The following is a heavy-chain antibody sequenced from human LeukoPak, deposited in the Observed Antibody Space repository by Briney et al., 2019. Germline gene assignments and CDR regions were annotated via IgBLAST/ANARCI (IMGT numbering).Heavy chain of an antibody. J-gene: IGHJ4*02. CDR2: IPSDESNK. D-gene: IGHD5-12*01. CDR3: VRDRTTITRASFAY. V-gene: IGHV3-30-3*01. Sequence: GSLRLSCAASGFTFTTYAMHWVRQAPGKGLEWVAIIPSDESNKYYAASVKGRFTISRDSSKNTLFLQMNSLRPEDTAVYYCVRDRTTITRASFAYWGQGTLVTVSS. CDR1: GFTFTTYA.